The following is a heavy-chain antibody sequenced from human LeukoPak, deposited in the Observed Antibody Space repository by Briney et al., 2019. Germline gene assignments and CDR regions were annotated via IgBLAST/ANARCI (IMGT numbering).Heavy chain of an antibody. J-gene: IGHJ2*01. Sequence: KSSETLSLTCTVSGGSISSGGYYWSWIRQHPGKGLEWIGYIYYGGSTYYNPSLKSRVTISVDTSKNQFSLKLSSVTAADTAVYYCARDRRYYYDSSGYSNWYFDLWGRGTLVTVSS. D-gene: IGHD3-22*01. CDR3: ARDRRYYYDSSGYSNWYFDL. CDR2: IYYGGST. CDR1: GGSISSGGYY. V-gene: IGHV4-31*03.